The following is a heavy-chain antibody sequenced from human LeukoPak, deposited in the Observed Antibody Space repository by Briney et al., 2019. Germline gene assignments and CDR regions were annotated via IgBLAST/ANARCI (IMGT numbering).Heavy chain of an antibody. Sequence: PSETLSLTCAVYGGSFSGYYWSWIRQPPGKGLEWIGEINHSGSTNYNPSLKSRVTISVATSKNQFSLKLSSVTAADTAVYYCARRRSGWPDYWGQGTLVTVSS. CDR3: ARRRSGWPDY. J-gene: IGHJ4*02. CDR1: GGSFSGYY. V-gene: IGHV4-34*01. D-gene: IGHD6-19*01. CDR2: INHSGST.